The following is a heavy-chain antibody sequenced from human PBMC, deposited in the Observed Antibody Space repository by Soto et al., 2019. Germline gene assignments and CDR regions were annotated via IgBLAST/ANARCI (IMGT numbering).Heavy chain of an antibody. CDR1: GFTFSSYS. CDR2: ISSSSSYI. V-gene: IGHV3-21*01. Sequence: PGGSLRLSCAASGFTFSSYSMNWVRQAPGKGLEWVSSISSSSSYIYYADSVKGRFTISRDDARNSVYLQMNSLTAEDTAVYYCARSPGVGVRGAYWGQGTLVTVSS. D-gene: IGHD3-16*01. CDR3: ARSPGVGVRGAY. J-gene: IGHJ4*02.